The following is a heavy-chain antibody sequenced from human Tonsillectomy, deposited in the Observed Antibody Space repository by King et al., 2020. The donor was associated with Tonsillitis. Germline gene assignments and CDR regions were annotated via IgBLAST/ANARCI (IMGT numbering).Heavy chain of an antibody. CDR3: VKDLSGSYAFDI. CDR1: GVIFRKYA. D-gene: IGHD3-10*01. V-gene: IGHV3-64D*08. Sequence: QLVQSGGALVQPGGSLRLSCSAAGVIFRKYAMHWVRQAPGKGLDLVSGINDYGTTTHYAGSVKGRFTISRDDSKNALYLQMSGLRPEDTAVYYCVKDLSGSYAFDIWGQGTMVSVSS. J-gene: IGHJ3*02. CDR2: INDYGTTT.